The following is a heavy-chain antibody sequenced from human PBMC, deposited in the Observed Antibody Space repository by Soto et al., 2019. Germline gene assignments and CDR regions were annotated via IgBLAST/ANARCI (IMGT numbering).Heavy chain of an antibody. Sequence: ASVKVSCKASGDGFSNYGFSWVRQAPGQGLEWMGWISAYDGQTNYTKKFQGRVTMTEDTSTDTAYMELSSLRSEDTAVYYCATANYYYDSSGYPALFDYWGQGTLVTVSS. J-gene: IGHJ4*02. CDR1: GDGFSNYG. CDR2: ISAYDGQT. D-gene: IGHD3-22*01. CDR3: ATANYYYDSSGYPALFDY. V-gene: IGHV1-18*01.